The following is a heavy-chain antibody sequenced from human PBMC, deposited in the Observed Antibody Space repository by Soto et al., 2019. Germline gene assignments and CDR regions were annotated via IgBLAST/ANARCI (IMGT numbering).Heavy chain of an antibody. CDR2: ISHDGSNE. CDR3: VKERYGQLWLEDYGMDV. CDR1: GFTFSSYG. Sequence: QVQLVESGGGVVQPGRSLRLSCAASGFTFSSYGIHWVRQAPGKGLEWVALISHDGSNEYYADSVKGRFTMSRDNFKNTLYLQMNSLRAEDTAVYFCVKERYGQLWLEDYGMDVWGQGATVTVSS. D-gene: IGHD5-18*01. J-gene: IGHJ6*02. V-gene: IGHV3-30*18.